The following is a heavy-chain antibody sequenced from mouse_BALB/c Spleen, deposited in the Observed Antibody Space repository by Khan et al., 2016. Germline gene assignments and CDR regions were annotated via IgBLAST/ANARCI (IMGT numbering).Heavy chain of an antibody. CDR2: ISHSGST. CDR1: GDSITSGY. V-gene: IGHV3-8*02. D-gene: IGHD1-1*01. CDR3: ARDDGSTYVRGMDY. J-gene: IGHJ4*01. Sequence: EVQLQESGPSLVKLSQTLSLTCSVTGDSITSGYWNWIRKFPGNKLEYMGYISHSGSTYYNPSLKSRISITRDTSKSQYYLQLNSVTTEDTATYXCARDDGSTYVRGMDYWGQGTSVTVSS.